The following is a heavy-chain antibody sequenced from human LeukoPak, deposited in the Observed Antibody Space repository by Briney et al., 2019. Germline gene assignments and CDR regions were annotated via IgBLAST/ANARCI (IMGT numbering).Heavy chain of an antibody. CDR2: INPNSGGT. CDR1: GYTFTGYY. V-gene: IGHV1-2*02. Sequence: GGSVKVSCKASGYTFTGYYMHWVRQAPGQGLEWMGWINPNSGGTNYAQKFQGRVTMTRDTSISTAYMELSRLRSDDTAVYYCARGRGPYSSGWYGYYYYGMDVWGQGTTVTVSS. CDR3: ARGRGPYSSGWYGYYYYGMDV. D-gene: IGHD6-19*01. J-gene: IGHJ6*02.